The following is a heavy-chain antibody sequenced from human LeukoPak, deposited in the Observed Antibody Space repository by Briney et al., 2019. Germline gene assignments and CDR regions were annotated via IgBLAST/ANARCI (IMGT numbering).Heavy chain of an antibody. CDR2: IRSSSSTI. CDR1: GFTFSSYW. Sequence: GGSLRLSCAASGFTFSSYWMSWVRQAPGKGLEWVSYIRSSSSTIYYADSVKGRFTISRDNAKNSLYLQMNSLRAEDTAVYYCAKPARTDYADYWGRGTLVTVSS. CDR3: AKPARTDYADY. V-gene: IGHV3-48*01. D-gene: IGHD1-14*01. J-gene: IGHJ4*02.